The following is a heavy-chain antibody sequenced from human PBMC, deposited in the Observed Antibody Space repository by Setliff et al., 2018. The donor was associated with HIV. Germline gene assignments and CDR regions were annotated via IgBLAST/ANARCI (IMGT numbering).Heavy chain of an antibody. CDR1: IGSISSGDYY. CDR2: ISYSGNT. J-gene: IGHJ4*02. Sequence: SETLSLTCSLSIGSISSGDYYWSWIRQPPGKGLEWIGYISYSGNTYYNPSLKSRVTISIDTSKNQFSLKLNSVTAADTAVYYCARETEAGTFDYWGQGTLVTVSS. D-gene: IGHD6-19*01. V-gene: IGHV4-31*02. CDR3: ARETEAGTFDY.